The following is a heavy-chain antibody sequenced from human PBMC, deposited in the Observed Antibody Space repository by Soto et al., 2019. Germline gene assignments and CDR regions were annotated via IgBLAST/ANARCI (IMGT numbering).Heavy chain of an antibody. D-gene: IGHD6-19*01. CDR2: IYYSGST. J-gene: IGHJ5*02. CDR3: SRVDDVAVDGEGWFDP. Sequence: PSETLSLTCTVSGGSISSGGYYWSWIRQHPGKGLEGIGYIYYSGSTYYNPSLKSRVTISVDTSKNQFSLKLSSVTAADTAVYYCSRVDDVAVDGEGWFDPWGQGTLVTVSS. V-gene: IGHV4-31*03. CDR1: GGSISSGGYY.